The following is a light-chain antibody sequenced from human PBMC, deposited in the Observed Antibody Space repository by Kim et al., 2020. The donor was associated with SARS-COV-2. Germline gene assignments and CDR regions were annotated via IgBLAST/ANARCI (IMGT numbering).Light chain of an antibody. J-gene: IGKJ3*01. CDR1: QDISNY. CDR3: QQYDKG. V-gene: IGKV1-33*01. CDR2: DAS. Sequence: PPSASVGDRVTITCQASQDISNYLNWYQQKPGKAPKLLIYDASNLETGVPSRFSGSGSGTDFTFTISSLQPEDIATYYCQQYDKGFGPGTKVDIK.